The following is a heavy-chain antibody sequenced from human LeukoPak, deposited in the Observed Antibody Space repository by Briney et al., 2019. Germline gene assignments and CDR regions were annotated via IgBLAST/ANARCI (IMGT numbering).Heavy chain of an antibody. D-gene: IGHD3-3*01. CDR2: IHPNSGGT. CDR3: ARGWSGPYYFDY. CDR1: GYTFNDYF. Sequence: ASVKVSCKASGYTFNDYFIHWVRQAPGQGPEWLGWIHPNSGGTDYAQTYQGRVTLTRDSSITTAYMELNSLRSDDTAVYYCARGWSGPYYFDYWGQGTLVTVSS. J-gene: IGHJ4*02. V-gene: IGHV1-2*02.